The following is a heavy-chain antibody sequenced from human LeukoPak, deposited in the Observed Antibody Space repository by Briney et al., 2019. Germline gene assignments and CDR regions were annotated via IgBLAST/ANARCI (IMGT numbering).Heavy chain of an antibody. CDR2: IYYRGST. CDR1: GGSITSSDYY. D-gene: IGHD5-18*01. J-gene: IGHJ4*02. V-gene: IGHV4-39*01. Sequence: PSETLSLTCTVSGGSITSSDYYWGWIRQPPGKGLEWIGTIYYRGSTYYNPSLKSRVTISVDTSKNQFSLKLSSVTAADTAVYYCARHLGYSYGVLSYWGQGTLVTVSS. CDR3: ARHLGYSYGVLSY.